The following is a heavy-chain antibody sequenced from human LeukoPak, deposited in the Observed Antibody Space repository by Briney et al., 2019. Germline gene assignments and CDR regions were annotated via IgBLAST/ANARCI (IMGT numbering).Heavy chain of an antibody. D-gene: IGHD2-2*01. J-gene: IGHJ4*02. CDR1: GYTFTSYG. CDR2: INTETGNP. CDR3: AKQGPGYCGSTRCYGVGH. V-gene: IGHV7-4-1*02. Sequence: ASVKVSCKASGYTFTSYGMNWVRQAPGQGLGWMGWINTETGNPTYAQGFTGRIVFSLDTSVSTAYLQISSLKAEDAAVYYCAKQGPGYCGSTRCYGVGHWGQGTLVTVSS.